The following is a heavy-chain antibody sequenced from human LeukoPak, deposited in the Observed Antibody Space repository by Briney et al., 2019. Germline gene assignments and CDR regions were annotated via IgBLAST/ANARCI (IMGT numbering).Heavy chain of an antibody. D-gene: IGHD3-10*01. CDR2: IIPIFGTA. J-gene: IGHJ5*02. CDR1: GGTFSSYA. CDR3: ARPGIIWFGELNP. Sequence: SVKVSCKASGGTFSSYAISWVRQAPGLGLEWMGGIIPIFGTANYAQKFQGRVTITADKSTSTAYMELSSLGSEDTAVYYCARPGIIWFGELNPWGQGTLVTVSS. V-gene: IGHV1-69*06.